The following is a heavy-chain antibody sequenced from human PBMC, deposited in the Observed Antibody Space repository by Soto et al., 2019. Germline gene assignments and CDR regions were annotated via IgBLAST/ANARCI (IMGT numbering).Heavy chain of an antibody. CDR3: ASVRGGYYYAMDV. J-gene: IGHJ6*02. D-gene: IGHD3-10*02. CDR1: GGSISSHY. CDR2: IYYSGST. Sequence: SQTLSLTCTVSGGSISSHYWSWIRQPPGKGLEWIGYIYYSGSTNYNPSLKSRVTLSVDTSKNQFSLKLSSVTAADTAVYYCASVRGGYYYAMDVWGQGTTVTVSS. V-gene: IGHV4-59*08.